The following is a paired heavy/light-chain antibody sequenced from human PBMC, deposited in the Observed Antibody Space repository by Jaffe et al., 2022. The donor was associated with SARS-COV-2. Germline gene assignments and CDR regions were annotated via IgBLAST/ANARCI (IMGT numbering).Heavy chain of an antibody. CDR2: ISYDGSNK. J-gene: IGHJ6*02. CDR1: GFTFSSYG. D-gene: IGHD3-3*01. Sequence: QVQLVESGGGVVQPGRSLRLSCAASGFTFSSYGMHWVRQAPGKGLEWVAVISYDGSNKYYADSVKGRFTISRDNSKNTLYLQMNSLRAEDTAVYYCAKDTIGDFWSGPNYYYGMDVWGQGTTVTVSS. CDR3: AKDTIGDFWSGPNYYYGMDV. V-gene: IGHV3-30*18.
Light chain of an antibody. Sequence: QSALTQPASVSGSPGQSITISCTGTSSDVGGYNYVSWYQQHPGKAPKLMIYEVSNRPSGVPDRFSGSKSGNTASLTISGLQAEDEADYYCSSYTSSSHVVFGGGTKLTVL. CDR3: SSYTSSSHVV. V-gene: IGLV2-14*01. CDR2: EVS. J-gene: IGLJ2*01. CDR1: SSDVGGYNY.